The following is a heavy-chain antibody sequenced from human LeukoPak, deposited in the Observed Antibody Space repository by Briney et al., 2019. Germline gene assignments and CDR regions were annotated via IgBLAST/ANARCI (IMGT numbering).Heavy chain of an antibody. V-gene: IGHV4-4*07. D-gene: IGHD3-10*01. CDR1: GGSISSYY. CDR2: IYTSGST. J-gene: IGHJ3*02. Sequence: SETLSLTCTVSGGSISSYYWSWIRQPAGKGLEWIGRIYTSGSTNYNPSLKSRVTMSVDTSKNQFSLKLSSVTAADTAVYYCARVLLWFGESTDAFDIWGQGTMVTVSS. CDR3: ARVLLWFGESTDAFDI.